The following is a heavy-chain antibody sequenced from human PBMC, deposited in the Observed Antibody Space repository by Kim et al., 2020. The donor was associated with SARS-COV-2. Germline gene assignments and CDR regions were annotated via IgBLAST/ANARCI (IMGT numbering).Heavy chain of an antibody. V-gene: IGHV1-69*13. D-gene: IGHD1-7*01. CDR2: IIPIFGTA. Sequence: SVKVSCKASGGTFSSYAISWVRQAPGQGLEWMGGIIPIFGTANYAQKFQGRVTITADESTSTAYMELSSLRSEDTAVYYCARDGPGITGTTWNWFDPWGQGTLVTVSS. CDR3: ARDGPGITGTTWNWFDP. CDR1: GGTFSSYA. J-gene: IGHJ5*02.